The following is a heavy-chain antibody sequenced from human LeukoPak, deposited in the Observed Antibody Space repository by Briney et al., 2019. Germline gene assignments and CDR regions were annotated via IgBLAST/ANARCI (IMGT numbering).Heavy chain of an antibody. CDR1: GYSISSGYY. D-gene: IGHD4-17*01. Sequence: SETLSLTCTVSGYSISSGYYWGWIRPPPGKGLEWIGSIYHSGSTYYNPSLKSRVTISVDTSKNQFSLKLSSVTAADTAVYYCARMGTDYGDYDGWSDYWGQGTLVTVSS. CDR3: ARMGTDYGDYDGWSDY. J-gene: IGHJ4*02. V-gene: IGHV4-38-2*02. CDR2: IYHSGST.